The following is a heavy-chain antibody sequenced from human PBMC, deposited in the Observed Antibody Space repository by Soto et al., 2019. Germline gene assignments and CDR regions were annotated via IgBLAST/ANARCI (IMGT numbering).Heavy chain of an antibody. Sequence: PGGSLRLSCAASGFTFSSYGMHWVRQAPGKGLEWVAVISYDGSNKYYADSVKGRFTISRDNSKNTLYLQMNSLRAEDTAVYYCATQDRITMVRGVVDDAFDIWGQGTMVTVSS. CDR2: ISYDGSNK. J-gene: IGHJ3*02. D-gene: IGHD3-10*01. V-gene: IGHV3-30*03. CDR1: GFTFSSYG. CDR3: ATQDRITMVRGVVDDAFDI.